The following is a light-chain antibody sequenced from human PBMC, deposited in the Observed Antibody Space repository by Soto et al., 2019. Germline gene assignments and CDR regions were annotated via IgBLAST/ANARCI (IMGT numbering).Light chain of an antibody. Sequence: QMTQSPSSVSASVGDRVTITCRASHNINRYLAWYQQKPGKAPKLLIYGANNLQPGVPTRFSGSGSGTEFTLTINNLQPEDAGSCFCQQANSFPWTFGQGT. V-gene: IGKV1-12*01. CDR1: HNINRY. CDR3: QQANSFPWT. CDR2: GAN. J-gene: IGKJ1*01.